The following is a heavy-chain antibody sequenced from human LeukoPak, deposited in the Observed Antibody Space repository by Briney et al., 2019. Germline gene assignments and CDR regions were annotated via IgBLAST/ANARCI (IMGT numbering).Heavy chain of an antibody. V-gene: IGHV3-74*01. J-gene: IGHJ4*02. CDR2: IKTDGSST. CDR1: GFTFSSYW. D-gene: IGHD2-2*01. CDR3: VRGRGVPEYYFDY. Sequence: GGSLRLSCANSGFTFSSYWMHWVRQAPGKGLVWVSRIKTDGSSTTYADFVQGRSTTSRDNAKNTLYLQMNSLRADDTAVYYCVRGRGVPEYYFDYWGQGTLVTVSS.